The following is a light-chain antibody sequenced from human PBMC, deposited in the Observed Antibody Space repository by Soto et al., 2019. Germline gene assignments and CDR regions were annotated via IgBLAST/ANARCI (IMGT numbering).Light chain of an antibody. J-gene: IGKJ2*01. CDR3: QQYNNWPRYT. V-gene: IGKV3-15*01. CDR1: HSVSGS. Sequence: EIELTQSPGTLSVSPGERATLSCRATHSVSGSLAWYQQKPGRPPRLLIHSASTGATGIPARFSGSGSGTDFTLTISSLQSEDFAVYYCQQYNNWPRYTFGQGTRLEIK. CDR2: SAS.